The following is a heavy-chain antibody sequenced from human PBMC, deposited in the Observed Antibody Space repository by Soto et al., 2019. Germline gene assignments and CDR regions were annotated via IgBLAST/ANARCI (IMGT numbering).Heavy chain of an antibody. V-gene: IGHV4-39*07. J-gene: IGHJ6*02. CDR3: ARGREQLWSQERGFRYYYYGMDV. D-gene: IGHD5-18*01. Sequence: SETLSLTCTVSGGSISSGGYYWSWIRQHPGKGLEWIGEINHSGSTNYNPSLKSRVTISVDTSKNQFSLKLSSVTAADTAVYYCARGREQLWSQERGFRYYYYGMDVWGQGTTVTVSS. CDR2: INHSGST. CDR1: GGSISSGGYY.